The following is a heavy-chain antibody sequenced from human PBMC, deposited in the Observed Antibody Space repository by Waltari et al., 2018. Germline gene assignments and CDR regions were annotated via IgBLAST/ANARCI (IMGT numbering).Heavy chain of an antibody. CDR3: ARDGGFDF. J-gene: IGHJ4*02. V-gene: IGHV1-2*02. Sequence: VQLVQSGTEVKKPGASVRVSCKASGYTFIDHYIHWVRQAPGQGLEWMGWMKPNSCGTNYAQKFQGRVTMTRDTSTSTAYMELTRMTSDDTAIYYCARDGGFDFWGQGSLVTVSS. CDR2: MKPNSCGT. D-gene: IGHD2-15*01. CDR1: GYTFIDHY.